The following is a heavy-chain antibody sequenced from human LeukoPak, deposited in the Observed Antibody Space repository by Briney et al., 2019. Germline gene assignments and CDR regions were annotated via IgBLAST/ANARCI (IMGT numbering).Heavy chain of an antibody. V-gene: IGHV3-7*01. Sequence: GGSLRLSCAASGSTFSSYWMSWVRQAPGKGLEWVANIKQDGSEKYYVDSVKGRFTISRDNAKNSLYLQMNSLRAEDTAVYYCARVGDIVVVPAAIGYMDVWGKGTTVTVSS. CDR3: ARVGDIVVVPAAIGYMDV. D-gene: IGHD2-2*02. J-gene: IGHJ6*03. CDR1: GSTFSSYW. CDR2: IKQDGSEK.